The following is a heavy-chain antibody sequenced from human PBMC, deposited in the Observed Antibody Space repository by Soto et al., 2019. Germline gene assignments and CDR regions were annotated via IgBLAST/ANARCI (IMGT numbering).Heavy chain of an antibody. V-gene: IGHV3-33*01. D-gene: IGHD3-10*01. CDR2: IWYDGSNK. CDR1: GFTFSSYG. Sequence: QPGWSLRLSCAASGFTFSSYGMHWVRQAPGKGLEWVAVIWYDGSNKYYADSVKGRFTISRDNSKSTLYLQINSLRAEDTAVYYSGGDSYYYGEGSYTGMDVWGQGTTVTVSS. J-gene: IGHJ6*02. CDR3: GGDSYYYGEGSYTGMDV.